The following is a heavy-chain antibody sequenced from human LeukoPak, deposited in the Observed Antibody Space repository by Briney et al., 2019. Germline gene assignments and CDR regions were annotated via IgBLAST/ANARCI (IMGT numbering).Heavy chain of an antibody. D-gene: IGHD1-26*01. V-gene: IGHV4-30-4*01. CDR2: IYYSGST. Sequence: SETLSLTCTVSGGSISSGDYYWSWIRQPPGKGLEWIGYIYYSGSTYYNPSLKSRVTISVDTSKNQFSLKLSSVTAADTAVYYCARLRVGATHQAYYFDYWGQGTLVTVSS. CDR3: ARLRVGATHQAYYFDY. CDR1: GGSISSGDYY. J-gene: IGHJ4*02.